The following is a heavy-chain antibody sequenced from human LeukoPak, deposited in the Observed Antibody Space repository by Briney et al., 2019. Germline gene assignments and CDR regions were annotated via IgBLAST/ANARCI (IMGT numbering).Heavy chain of an antibody. CDR3: ARDYYGSGSYENWFDP. D-gene: IGHD3-10*01. V-gene: IGHV1-69*13. Sequence: ASVKVSCKASGGTFSSYAISWVRQAPGQGLEWMGGIIPIFGTANYAQKFQGRVTITADESTSTAYMELSSLRPEDTAVYYCARDYYGSGSYENWFDPWGQGTLVTVSS. CDR1: GGTFSSYA. J-gene: IGHJ5*02. CDR2: IIPIFGTA.